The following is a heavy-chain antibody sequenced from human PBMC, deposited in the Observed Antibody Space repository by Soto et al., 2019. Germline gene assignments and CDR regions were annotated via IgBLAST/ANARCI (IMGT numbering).Heavy chain of an antibody. J-gene: IGHJ3*02. D-gene: IGHD1-26*01. Sequence: SETLSRTGTVSGGASTSSRCHWGLIGQPPGKGLEWIASIKYSGTTFYNPSLKSRVTLSVDTSKNQFALKLSSVTAAETAVYYCARHGITGSYYDAFDIWGQGTMVT. V-gene: IGHV4-39*01. CDR1: GGASTSSRCH. CDR3: ARHGITGSYYDAFDI. CDR2: IKYSGTT.